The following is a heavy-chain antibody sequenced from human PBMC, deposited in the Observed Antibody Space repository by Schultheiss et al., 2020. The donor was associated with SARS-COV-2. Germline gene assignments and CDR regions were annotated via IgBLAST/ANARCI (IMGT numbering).Heavy chain of an antibody. CDR1: GFTFSSYA. CDR2: MWYDGINQ. J-gene: IGHJ4*02. CDR3: ARDPKAVAGFNYLDD. D-gene: IGHD6-19*01. V-gene: IGHV3-33*08. Sequence: GGSLRLSCAASGFTFSSYAMHWVRQAPGKGLEWVAVMWYDGINQYYADSVKGRFTISRDNSKNTLYLQMNSLRAEDTAVYYCARDPKAVAGFNYLDDWGQGTLVTVSS.